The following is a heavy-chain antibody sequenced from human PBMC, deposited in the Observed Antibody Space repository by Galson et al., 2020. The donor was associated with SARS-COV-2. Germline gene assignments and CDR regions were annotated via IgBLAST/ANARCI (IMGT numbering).Heavy chain of an antibody. CDR3: ARTLRYGTPDFDY. Sequence: GEPLKISCKGSGYSFTSYWIGWVRQLPGKGLEWMGIIYPGDSDTRYSPSFQGQVTISADKSISTAYLQWSSLKASDTAMYYCARTLRYGTPDFDYWGQGTLVTVSS. V-gene: IGHV5-51*01. CDR2: IYPGDSDT. D-gene: IGHD4-17*01. J-gene: IGHJ4*02. CDR1: GYSFTSYW.